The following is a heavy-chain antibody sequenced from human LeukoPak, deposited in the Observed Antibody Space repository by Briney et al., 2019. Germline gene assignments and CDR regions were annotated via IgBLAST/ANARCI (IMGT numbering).Heavy chain of an antibody. Sequence: PSETLSLTCTVSGGSISSSSYYWGWIRQPPGKGLEWIGSIYYSGSTYYNPSLKSRVTISVDTSKNQFSLKLSSVTAADTAVYYCARPGADNWLDPWGQGTLVTVSS. CDR2: IYYSGST. J-gene: IGHJ5*02. CDR1: GGSISSSSYY. D-gene: IGHD7-27*01. V-gene: IGHV4-39*01. CDR3: ARPGADNWLDP.